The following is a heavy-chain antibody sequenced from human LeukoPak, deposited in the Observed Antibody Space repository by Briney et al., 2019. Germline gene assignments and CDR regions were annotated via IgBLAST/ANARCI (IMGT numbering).Heavy chain of an antibody. D-gene: IGHD3-10*01. J-gene: IGHJ3*02. Sequence: SETLSLTCTVSGGSISSYYWSWIRQPPGKGLEWIGYIYYSGSTNYNPSLKSRVTISVDTSKNQFSLKLSSVTAADTAVYYCARHYVTMVRGVIHDAFDIWGQGTMVTVSS. V-gene: IGHV4-59*08. CDR2: IYYSGST. CDR3: ARHYVTMVRGVIHDAFDI. CDR1: GGSISSYY.